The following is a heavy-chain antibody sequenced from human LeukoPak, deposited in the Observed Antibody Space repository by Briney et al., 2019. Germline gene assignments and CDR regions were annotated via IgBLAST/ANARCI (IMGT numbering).Heavy chain of an antibody. J-gene: IGHJ3*02. CDR2: IYWNDDK. Sequence: SGPTLVKPTQTLTLTCTFSGFSLSTSGVGVGWIRQPPGKALEWLALIYWNDDKRYSPSPKSRLTITKDTSKNQVVLTMTNMDPVDTATYYCAQALTSHDAFDIWGQGTMVTVSS. D-gene: IGHD3-16*01. CDR1: GFSLSTSGVG. V-gene: IGHV2-5*01. CDR3: AQALTSHDAFDI.